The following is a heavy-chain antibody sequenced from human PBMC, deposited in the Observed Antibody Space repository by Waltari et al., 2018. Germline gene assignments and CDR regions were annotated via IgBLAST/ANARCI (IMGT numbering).Heavy chain of an antibody. J-gene: IGHJ4*02. CDR1: GFTFSSYS. D-gene: IGHD7-27*01. V-gene: IGHV3-21*01. CDR3: ATGGWGFYLDN. CDR2: ISSTGTYT. Sequence: EVQLVESGGGLVKPGGALRLSWAASGFTFSSYSMNWVRQGPGKGLEWISSISSTGTYTHYADSVKGRFTISRDNAKNSLYLQMNSLRAEDTGVYWCATGGWGFYLDNWGQGTLVTFSS.